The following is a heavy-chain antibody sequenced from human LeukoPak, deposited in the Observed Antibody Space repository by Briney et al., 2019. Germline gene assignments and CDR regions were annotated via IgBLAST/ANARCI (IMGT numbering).Heavy chain of an antibody. V-gene: IGHV3-74*01. J-gene: IGHJ4*02. CDR3: VRLGIKVASLDY. Sequence: PGGSLRLSCAASGFTLSSYWMHWVRQAPGKGLVWVSRINSDGSSTSYADSVKGRFTISRDNAKNTLYLQMNSLRAEDTAVYYCVRLGIKVASLDYWGQGTLVTVSS. CDR1: GFTLSSYW. CDR2: INSDGSST. D-gene: IGHD5-12*01.